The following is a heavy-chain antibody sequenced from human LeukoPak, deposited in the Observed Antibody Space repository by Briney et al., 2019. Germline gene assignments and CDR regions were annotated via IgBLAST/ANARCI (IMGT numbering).Heavy chain of an antibody. CDR3: ARGTGSNYTLGY. CDR2: ISGSGSAM. J-gene: IGHJ4*02. V-gene: IGHV3-48*01. Sequence: GGSLGLSCAASGFTFSSYSMNWVRRAPGKGLEWVSYISGSGSAMYYADSVKGRFTISRDYAKNSLYLQMNSLRAEDTAVYYCARGTGSNYTLGYWGQGTLVTVSS. D-gene: IGHD4-11*01. CDR1: GFTFSSYS.